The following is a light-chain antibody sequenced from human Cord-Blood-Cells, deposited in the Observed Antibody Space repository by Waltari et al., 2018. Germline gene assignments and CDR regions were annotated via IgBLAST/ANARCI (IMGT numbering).Light chain of an antibody. CDR3: CSYAGSSTLV. J-gene: IGLJ3*02. Sequence: QPASVSGSPGQSITISCTGTSSDVGSYNLVSWYQQHPGKAPKLMIYEGSKRPSGVSNPFSGSKSGNTASLTISGLQAEDEADYYCCSYAGSSTLVFGGGTKLTVL. CDR1: SSDVGSYNL. CDR2: EGS. V-gene: IGLV2-23*01.